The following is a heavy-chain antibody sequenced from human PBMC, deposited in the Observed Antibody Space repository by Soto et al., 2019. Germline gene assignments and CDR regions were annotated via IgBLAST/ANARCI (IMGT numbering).Heavy chain of an antibody. CDR2: IYLDDSDI. CDR1: GYSSTSYW. Sequence: GESLNISCKGCGYSSTSYWLACVRQMPGKGLEWMGIIYLDDSDIRYSPSFQAQVTISADKSISTAYLQWSSLQASDTAMYYCARKGGPGESSPNPFGPWGQGTLVTVS. D-gene: IGHD2-2*01. J-gene: IGHJ5*02. CDR3: ARKGGPGESSPNPFGP. V-gene: IGHV5-51*01.